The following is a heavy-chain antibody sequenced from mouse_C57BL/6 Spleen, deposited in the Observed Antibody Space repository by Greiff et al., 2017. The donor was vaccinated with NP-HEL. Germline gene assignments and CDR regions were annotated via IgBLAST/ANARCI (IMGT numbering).Heavy chain of an antibody. CDR3: ARGTTVVATDAMDY. CDR2: ISNGGGST. D-gene: IGHD1-1*01. J-gene: IGHJ4*01. Sequence: EVKVVESGGGLVQPGGSLKLSCAASGFTFSDYYMYWVRQTPEKRLEWVAYISNGGGSTYYPDTVKGRFTISRDNAKNTLYLQMSRLKSEDTAMYYCARGTTVVATDAMDYWGQGTSVTVSS. V-gene: IGHV5-12*01. CDR1: GFTFSDYY.